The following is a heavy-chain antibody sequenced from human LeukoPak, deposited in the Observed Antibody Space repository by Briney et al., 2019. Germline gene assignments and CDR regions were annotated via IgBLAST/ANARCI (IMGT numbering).Heavy chain of an antibody. CDR3: ATKIAVATDY. CDR1: GFTVSSNY. CDR2: IYSGGST. J-gene: IGHJ4*02. V-gene: IGHV3-66*01. D-gene: IGHD6-19*01. Sequence: PGGSLRLSCAASGFTVSSNYMSWVRQAPGKGLEWVSVIYSGGSTYYADSVKGGFTISRDNSKNTLYLQMNSLRAEDTAVYYCATKIAVATDYWGQGTLVTVSS.